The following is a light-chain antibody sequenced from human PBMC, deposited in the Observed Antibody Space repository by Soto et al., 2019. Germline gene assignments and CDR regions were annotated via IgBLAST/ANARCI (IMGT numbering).Light chain of an antibody. Sequence: DIHMTQSPSTLSASVGDRVTITCRASQSIRTWLAWYQQKPGKAPKLLIYDASSLKSGVPSRFSGGGSGTEFTLTISSLQPDDFTTYYCQQYNTNPWTFGQGTKV. CDR2: DAS. CDR3: QQYNTNPWT. V-gene: IGKV1-5*01. J-gene: IGKJ1*01. CDR1: QSIRTW.